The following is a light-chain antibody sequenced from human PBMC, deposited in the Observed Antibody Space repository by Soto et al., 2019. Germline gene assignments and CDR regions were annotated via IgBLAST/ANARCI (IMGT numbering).Light chain of an antibody. V-gene: IGKV3-20*01. J-gene: IGKJ1*01. Sequence: EIVMTQSPATLSVSPGERATLSCRASQSVGNDLAWYQQKPGQAPRLLIYGASSRATGIPDRFSGSGSGTDFTLTISSLEPEDFAVYYCQQYVSSPRTFGQGTKVDIK. CDR1: QSVGND. CDR2: GAS. CDR3: QQYVSSPRT.